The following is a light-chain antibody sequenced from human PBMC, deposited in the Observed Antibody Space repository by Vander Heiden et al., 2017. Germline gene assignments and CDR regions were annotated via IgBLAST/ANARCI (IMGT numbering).Light chain of an antibody. Sequence: QSVLTQPPSVSGAPGQRVTISCTGSSSNIGAGYDVHWYQQLPGTAPKLLIYGNSNRPSGVPDRFSGSKSGTSASLAFTGLQAEDGADYYCQSYDISLSGYWVFGGGTKLTVL. V-gene: IGLV1-40*01. J-gene: IGLJ3*02. CDR3: QSYDISLSGYWV. CDR2: GNS. CDR1: SSNIGAGYD.